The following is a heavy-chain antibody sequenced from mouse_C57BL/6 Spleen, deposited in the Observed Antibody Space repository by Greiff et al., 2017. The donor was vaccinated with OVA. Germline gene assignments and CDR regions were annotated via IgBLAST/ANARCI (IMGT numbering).Heavy chain of an antibody. CDR1: GFTFSSYG. CDR3: ARQNYDYVWFAY. Sequence: EVKLVESGGDLVKPGGSLKLSCAASGFTFSSYGMSWVRQTPDKRLEWVATISSGGSYTYYPDSVKGRFTISRDNAKNTLYLPMSSLKSEDTAMYYCARQNYDYVWFAYWGQGTLVTVSA. V-gene: IGHV5-6*01. CDR2: ISSGGSYT. D-gene: IGHD2-4*01. J-gene: IGHJ3*01.